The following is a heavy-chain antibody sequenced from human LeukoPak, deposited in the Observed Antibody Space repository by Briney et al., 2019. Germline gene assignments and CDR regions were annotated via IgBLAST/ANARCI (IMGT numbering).Heavy chain of an antibody. CDR2: IYHSGST. CDR3: ARTILDYGDPSHADY. Sequence: SETLSLTCAVSGYSISSGYYWGWIRQPPGKGLEWIGSIYHSGSTYYNPSLKSRVTISLDTSKNQFSLKLSSVTAADTAVYYCARTILDYGDPSHADYWGQGTLVTVSS. CDR1: GYSISSGYY. D-gene: IGHD4-17*01. J-gene: IGHJ4*02. V-gene: IGHV4-38-2*01.